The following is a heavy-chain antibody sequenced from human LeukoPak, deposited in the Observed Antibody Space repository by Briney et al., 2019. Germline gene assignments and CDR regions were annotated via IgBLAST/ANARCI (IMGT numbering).Heavy chain of an antibody. D-gene: IGHD3-9*01. CDR3: ARDHDWAFDL. Sequence: GGSLRLSCEGSGFPLGSYVMSRVRQAPGKGLEWIAYINHNAEMIFYPDFVKGRFTISRDNPKKSLYLQMNALRYEDTAIYYCARDHDWAFDLWGQGTLVTVSS. J-gene: IGHJ4*02. CDR1: GFPLGSYV. CDR2: INHNAEMI. V-gene: IGHV3-48*02.